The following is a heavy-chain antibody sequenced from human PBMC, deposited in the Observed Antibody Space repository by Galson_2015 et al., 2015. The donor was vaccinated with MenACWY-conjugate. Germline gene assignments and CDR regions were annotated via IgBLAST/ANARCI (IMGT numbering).Heavy chain of an antibody. V-gene: IGHV3-30*18. CDR2: ISYDGSNK. J-gene: IGHJ4*02. Sequence: SLRLSCAASGFTFSSYGMHWVRQAPGKGLEWVAVISYDGSNKYYADSVKGRFTISRDNSKNTLYLQMNSLRAEDTAVYYCAKDPNVVVTAISDFDYWGQGTLVTVSS. D-gene: IGHD2-21*02. CDR3: AKDPNVVVTAISDFDY. CDR1: GFTFSSYG.